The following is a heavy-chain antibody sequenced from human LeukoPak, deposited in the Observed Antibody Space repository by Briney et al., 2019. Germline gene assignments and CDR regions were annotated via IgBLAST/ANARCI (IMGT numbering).Heavy chain of an antibody. CDR1: GYTFTSYG. D-gene: IGHD6-19*01. Sequence: SVKVSCKASGYTFTSYGISWVRQAPGQGLEWMGGIIPIFGTANYAQKFQGRVTITADESTSTAYMELSSLRSEDTAVYYCARTYSSGFDWFDPWGQGTLVTVSS. CDR3: ARTYSSGFDWFDP. V-gene: IGHV1-69*13. CDR2: IIPIFGTA. J-gene: IGHJ5*02.